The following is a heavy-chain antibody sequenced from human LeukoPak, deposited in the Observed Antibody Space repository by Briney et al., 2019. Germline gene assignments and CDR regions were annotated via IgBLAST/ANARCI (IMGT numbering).Heavy chain of an antibody. V-gene: IGHV5-51*01. CDR3: ARSLAAAGRDFDY. D-gene: IGHD6-13*01. Sequence: GESLKISCKGSGYSFTSYWIGWVRQMPGKGLEWMGIIYPGDSDTRYSPSFQGQVTILADKSISTAYLQWSSLKASDTAMYYCARSLAAAGRDFDYWGQGTLVTVSS. CDR1: GYSFTSYW. J-gene: IGHJ4*02. CDR2: IYPGDSDT.